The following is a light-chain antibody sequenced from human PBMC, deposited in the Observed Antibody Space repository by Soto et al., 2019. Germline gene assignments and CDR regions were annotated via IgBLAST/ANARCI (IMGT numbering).Light chain of an antibody. CDR3: QHADSFPLIT. CDR1: EDISTW. J-gene: IGKJ5*01. V-gene: IGKV1-12*01. Sequence: DIQMTQSPSSLSASVXYRVTXXXXXSEDISTWLAWYQQKPGKAPKLLIYAASSLQSGVPSRFSGSGSGTDFTLTISSLQPEDFATYYCQHADSFPLITFGQGTRLENK. CDR2: AAS.